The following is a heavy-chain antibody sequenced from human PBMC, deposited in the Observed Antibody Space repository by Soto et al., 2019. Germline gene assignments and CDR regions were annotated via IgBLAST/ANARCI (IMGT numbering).Heavy chain of an antibody. V-gene: IGHV4-31*01. CDR2: IYYSGNT. CDR1: GGSISSGGYY. Sequence: QVQLQESGPGLVKPSQTLSLTCTVSGGSISSGGYYWSWIRQHPGKGLEWIGYIYYSGNTYYNPSLKSPVTISVDTSKNQFSLKVSSVTAADTAVYYCARGGMVYAIQNWFDPWGQGTLVTVSS. D-gene: IGHD2-8*01. CDR3: ARGGMVYAIQNWFDP. J-gene: IGHJ5*02.